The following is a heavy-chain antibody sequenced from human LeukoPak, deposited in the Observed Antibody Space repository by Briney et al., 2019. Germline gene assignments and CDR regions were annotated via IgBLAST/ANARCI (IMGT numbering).Heavy chain of an antibody. V-gene: IGHV3-23*01. Sequence: GGSLRLSCAASGFTFSSYAVNWVRQAPGKGLEWVSAISGNGDITYYADSVRGRFTISRDNSKNTLYLQMNSLRAEDTAVYYCARVKRDCSGGSCYSYDYWGQGTLVTVSS. D-gene: IGHD2-15*01. J-gene: IGHJ4*02. CDR2: ISGNGDIT. CDR1: GFTFSSYA. CDR3: ARVKRDCSGGSCYSYDY.